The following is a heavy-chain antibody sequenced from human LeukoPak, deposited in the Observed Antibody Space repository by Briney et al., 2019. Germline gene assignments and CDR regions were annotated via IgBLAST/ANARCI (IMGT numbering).Heavy chain of an antibody. CDR3: ARGERSSSWYFFWFDP. Sequence: ASVKVSCKASGYTFTGYYMHWVRQAPGQGHEWMGWINPNSGGTNYAQKFQGRVTMTRDTSISKAYMELSRLRSDDTAVYYCARGERSSSWYFFWFDPWGQGTLVTVSS. D-gene: IGHD6-13*01. V-gene: IGHV1-2*02. J-gene: IGHJ5*02. CDR1: GYTFTGYY. CDR2: INPNSGGT.